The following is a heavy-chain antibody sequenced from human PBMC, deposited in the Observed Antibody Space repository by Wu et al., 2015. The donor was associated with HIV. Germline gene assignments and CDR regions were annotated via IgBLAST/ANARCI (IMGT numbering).Heavy chain of an antibody. J-gene: IGHJ5*02. D-gene: IGHD3-22*01. CDR2: IHPSSGGT. CDR1: GYTFIGYY. Sequence: QVHQVQSGAELKKPGASVTVSCKPSGYTFIGYYMHWVRQAPGQGLEWMGWIHPSSGGTNYAQNFQGRVTMTRDTSISTAYMELNRLRSDDTAVYYCARAWATSITMREGFDPWGQGTLVTVSS. V-gene: IGHV1-2*02. CDR3: ARAWATSITMREGFDP.